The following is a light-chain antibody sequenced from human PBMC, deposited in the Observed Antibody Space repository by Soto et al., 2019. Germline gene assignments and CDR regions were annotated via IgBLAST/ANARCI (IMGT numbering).Light chain of an antibody. J-gene: IGKJ1*01. CDR3: QQYDNLPPWT. Sequence: EIVMTQSPATLSVSPGERATLSFNASQGVGTYLAWYQQKPGQAPRLLIYGASTRATGVTARFSGGGSWTEFTLTISSLQSEDFAIYHCQQYDNLPPWTFGQGTKVEIK. CDR1: QGVGTY. CDR2: GAS. V-gene: IGKV3-15*01.